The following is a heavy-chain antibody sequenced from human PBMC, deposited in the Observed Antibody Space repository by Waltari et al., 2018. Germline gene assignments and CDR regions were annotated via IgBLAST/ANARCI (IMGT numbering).Heavy chain of an antibody. CDR3: ARGARGGWVYYYYMDV. D-gene: IGHD1-26*01. J-gene: IGHJ6*03. Sequence: QVQLQQWGAGLLKPSETLSLTCAVYGGSFSGYYWSWIRQPPGKGLEWIGEINHSGSTNYNPSLKSRVTISVDTSKNQFSLKLSSVTAADTAVYYCARGARGGWVYYYYMDVWGKGTTVTVSS. V-gene: IGHV4-34*01. CDR2: INHSGST. CDR1: GGSFSGYY.